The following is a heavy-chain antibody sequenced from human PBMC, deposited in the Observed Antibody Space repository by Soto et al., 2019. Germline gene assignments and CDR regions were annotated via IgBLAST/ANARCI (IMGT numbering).Heavy chain of an antibody. CDR2: ITSSSSYT. CDR1: GFTFSDYY. CDR3: ARGYYGDYVFDY. V-gene: IGHV3-11*06. Sequence: PGGSLRLSCAASGFTFSDYYMSWIRQAPGKGLEWVSYITSSSSYTIYADSVKGRFTISRDNAKNSLYLQMNSLRAEDTAVYYCARGYYGDYVFDYWGQGTLVTVSS. D-gene: IGHD4-17*01. J-gene: IGHJ4*02.